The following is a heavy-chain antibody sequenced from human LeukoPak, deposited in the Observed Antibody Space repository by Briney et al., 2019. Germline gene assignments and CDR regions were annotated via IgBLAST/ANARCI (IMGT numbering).Heavy chain of an antibody. CDR2: IRSKAYGGTT. J-gene: IGHJ4*02. D-gene: IGHD4-17*01. CDR3: TRDQGGYGDYGDY. V-gene: IGHV3-49*03. CDR1: GFTFGDYA. Sequence: GGSLRLSCTASGFTFGDYAMSWFRQAPGKGLDWVGFIRSKAYGGTTEYAASVKGRFTISRDDSKSIAYLQMNSLKTEDTAVYYCTRDQGGYGDYGDYWGQGTLVTVSS.